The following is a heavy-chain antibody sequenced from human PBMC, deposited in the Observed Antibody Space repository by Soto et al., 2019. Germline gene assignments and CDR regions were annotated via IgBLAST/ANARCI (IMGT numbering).Heavy chain of an antibody. CDR1: GGSISSGGYY. V-gene: IGHV4-31*03. D-gene: IGHD6-13*01. Sequence: QVQLQESGPGLVKPSQTLSLTCTVSGGSISSGGYYWSWIRQHPGKGLEWIGYIYHSGSTYYNPSLKSRVTISVDTSKNQFSLKLSSVTAADTAVYYCARARIAAAGPPPLNTSGMDVWGQGTTVTVSS. J-gene: IGHJ6*01. CDR2: IYHSGST. CDR3: ARARIAAAGPPPLNTSGMDV.